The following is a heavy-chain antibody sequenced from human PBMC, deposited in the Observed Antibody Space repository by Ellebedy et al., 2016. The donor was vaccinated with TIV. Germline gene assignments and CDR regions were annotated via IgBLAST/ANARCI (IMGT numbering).Heavy chain of an antibody. D-gene: IGHD1-26*01. CDR3: ARWGGSSGRFQGPYDF. CDR2: IIPILGVA. Sequence: AASVTVSCKASGGTFSNYAFNWVRQAPGQGLEWMGRIIPILGVADYAQNCQGRVTFTADKFPTTAYMELSSLRSEDTAGYYCARWGGSSGRFQGPYDFWGQGTLVAVSS. V-gene: IGHV1-69*04. CDR1: GGTFSNYA. J-gene: IGHJ4*02.